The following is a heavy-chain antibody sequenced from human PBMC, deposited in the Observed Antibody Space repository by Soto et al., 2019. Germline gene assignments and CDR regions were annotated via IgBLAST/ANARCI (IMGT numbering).Heavy chain of an antibody. CDR2: VSRSGST. V-gene: IGHV3-23*01. Sequence: GGSLRLSCAASGSSFSSYAMNWVRQAPEKGLEWVSAVSRSGSTDYADSVEGRFTVSRDNSKNTVFLQMNNLRAEDTAVYYCAKGQGSGGNNWGQGTQVTVSS. J-gene: IGHJ4*02. CDR1: GSSFSSYA. CDR3: AKGQGSGGNN. D-gene: IGHD6-19*01.